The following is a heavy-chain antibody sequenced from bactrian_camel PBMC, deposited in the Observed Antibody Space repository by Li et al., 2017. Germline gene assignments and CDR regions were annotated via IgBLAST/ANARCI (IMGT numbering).Heavy chain of an antibody. CDR2: IYVDGRT. CDR1: GLTFRAYA. Sequence: HAQLVESGGGLVQPGGSLRLSCAASGLTFRAYAMNWVRQGPGKEREGVATIYVDGRTDYSASVKGRFTISQDTEKNTVYLQMNSLKTEDTAVYYCATCWSVGFWGQGTQVTVS. V-gene: IGHV3S9*01. J-gene: IGHJ6*01. D-gene: IGHD5*01. CDR3: ATCWSVGF.